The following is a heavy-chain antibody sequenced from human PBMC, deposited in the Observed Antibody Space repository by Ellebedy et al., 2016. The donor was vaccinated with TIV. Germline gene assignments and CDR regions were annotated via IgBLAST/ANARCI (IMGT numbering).Heavy chain of an antibody. V-gene: IGHV3-30-3*01. J-gene: IGHJ4*02. CDR3: ARVNSYGPHLFDY. D-gene: IGHD5-18*01. CDR1: GFTFSSYA. CDR2: ISYDGSNK. Sequence: PGGSLRLSCAASGFTFSSYAMHWVRQAPGKGLEWVAVISYDGSNKYYADSVKGRFTISRDNSKNTLYLQMNSLRAEDTAVYYCARVNSYGPHLFDYWGQGTLVTVSS.